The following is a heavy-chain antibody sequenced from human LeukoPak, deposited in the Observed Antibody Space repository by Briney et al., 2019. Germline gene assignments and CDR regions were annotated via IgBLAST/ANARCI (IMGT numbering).Heavy chain of an antibody. V-gene: IGHV3-74*01. CDR2: INTDGSIT. CDR1: GFTFSSYW. CDR3: ARDYRMYYDIFDAFDI. Sequence: PGGSLRLSCAASGFTFSSYWMHWVRQAPGKGPVWVSRINTDGSITTYADSVKGRFTISRDNAKNTLYLQMNSLRAEDTAVYYCARDYRMYYDIFDAFDIWGQGTMVTVSS. D-gene: IGHD3-9*01. J-gene: IGHJ3*02.